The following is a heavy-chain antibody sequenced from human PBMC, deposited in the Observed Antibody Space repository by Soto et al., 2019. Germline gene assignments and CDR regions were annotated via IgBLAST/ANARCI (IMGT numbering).Heavy chain of an antibody. J-gene: IGHJ3*02. Sequence: LSLTCAVYGGSFSGYYWSWIRQPPGKGLEWVAVIWYDGSNKYYADSVKGRFTISRDNSKNTLYLQMNSLRAEDTAVYYCARDRGCTNGVCYTNAFDIWGQGTMVTVSS. CDR2: IWYDGSNK. CDR3: ARDRGCTNGVCYTNAFDI. D-gene: IGHD2-8*01. V-gene: IGHV3-33*08. CDR1: GGSFSGYY.